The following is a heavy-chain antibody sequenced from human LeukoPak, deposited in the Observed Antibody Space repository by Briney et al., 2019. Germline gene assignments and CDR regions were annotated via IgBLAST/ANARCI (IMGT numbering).Heavy chain of an antibody. V-gene: IGHV6-1*01. CDR3: ARVLWDYYDSSGYYSFDY. Sequence: SQTLSLTCAISGDSVSSSSAAWDWIRQSPSRGLEWLGRTYYRSKWYNDYAVSVKSRITINPDTSKNQFSLQLNSVTPEDTAVYYCARVLWDYYDSSGYYSFDYWGQGTLVTVSS. J-gene: IGHJ4*02. CDR1: GDSVSSSSAA. CDR2: TYYRSKWYN. D-gene: IGHD3-22*01.